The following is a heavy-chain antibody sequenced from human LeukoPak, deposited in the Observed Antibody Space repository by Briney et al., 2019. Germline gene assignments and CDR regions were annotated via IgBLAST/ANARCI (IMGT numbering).Heavy chain of an antibody. CDR3: ARGGTYYDILTGYQLYYFDY. V-gene: IGHV4-59*01. CDR1: GGSISSYY. D-gene: IGHD3-9*01. J-gene: IGHJ4*02. CDR2: IYYSGST. Sequence: PSETLSLTCTVSGGSISSYYWSWIRQPPGKGLEWIGYIYYSGSTNYNPSLKSRVTISVDTSKNQFSLKLSSVTAADTAVYYCARGGTYYDILTGYQLYYFDYWGQGTLVTVSS.